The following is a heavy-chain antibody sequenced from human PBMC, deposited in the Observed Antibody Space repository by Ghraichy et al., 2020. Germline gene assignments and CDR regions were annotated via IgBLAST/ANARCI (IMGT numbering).Heavy chain of an antibody. CDR2: IYYSGST. CDR1: GGSISSSSYY. Sequence: TLSLTCTVSGGSISSSSYYWGWIRQPPGKGLEWIGSIYYSGSTYYNPSLKSRVTISVDTSKNQFSLKLSSVTAADTAVYYCARRIVDTGMGYFDYWGQGTLVTVSS. V-gene: IGHV4-39*07. CDR3: ARRIVDTGMGYFDY. J-gene: IGHJ4*02. D-gene: IGHD1-26*01.